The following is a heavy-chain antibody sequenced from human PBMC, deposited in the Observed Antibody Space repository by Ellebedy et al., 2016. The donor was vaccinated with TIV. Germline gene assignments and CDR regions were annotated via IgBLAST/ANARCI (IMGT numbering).Heavy chain of an antibody. CDR2: IYYNGST. V-gene: IGHV4-39*01. CDR3: ARYLRRGYDYYGMDV. CDR1: GGSISSSSYY. J-gene: IGHJ6*02. Sequence: MPSETLSLTCTVSGGSISSSSYYWGWIRQPPGKGLEWIGTIYYNGSTYYYPSLKSRVTISADTSKNQFSLKLSSVTAADTAVYYCARYLRRGYDYYGMDVWGQGTTVTVSS.